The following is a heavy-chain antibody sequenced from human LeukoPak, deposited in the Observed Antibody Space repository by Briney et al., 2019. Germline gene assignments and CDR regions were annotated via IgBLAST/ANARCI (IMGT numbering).Heavy chain of an antibody. V-gene: IGHV4-39*01. J-gene: IGHJ5*02. CDR1: GGSIRSTSYY. D-gene: IGHD6-19*01. CDR2: VHYSGST. CDR3: ARRSTVAGRGRFDP. Sequence: PWETLSLTCTVSGGSIRSTSYYWGWIRQPPGKGLEWLGSVHYSGSTYDNPSLKSRVTISVDTSKNQFSLKLISVTAADTAVYYCARRSTVAGRGRFDPWGQGTLVTVSS.